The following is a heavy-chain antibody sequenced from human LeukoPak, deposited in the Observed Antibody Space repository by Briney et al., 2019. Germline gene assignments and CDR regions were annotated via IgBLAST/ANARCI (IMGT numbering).Heavy chain of an antibody. CDR1: GFTFRSYA. Sequence: PGRSLRLSCAASGFTFRSYAMHWVRQAPAKGLEWVAGISYDGSNKYYADAVKGRFTISRDNSKNTLYLQMNSLRAEDTAVYYCARGRVAVAKHYYYYYGMDVWGKGTTVTVSS. CDR3: ARGRVAVAKHYYYYYGMDV. V-gene: IGHV3-30*04. D-gene: IGHD6-19*01. J-gene: IGHJ6*04. CDR2: ISYDGSNK.